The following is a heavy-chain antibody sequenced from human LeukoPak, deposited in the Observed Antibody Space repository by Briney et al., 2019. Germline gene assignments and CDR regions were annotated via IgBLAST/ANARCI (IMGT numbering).Heavy chain of an antibody. V-gene: IGHV1-69*13. CDR3: ARLISSKGYFDY. CDR1: GGTFSSYA. Sequence: ASVKVSCKASGGTFSSYAISWVRQAPGQGLVWMGGIIPIFGTANYAQKFQGRVTITADESTSTAYMELSSLRSEDTAVYYCARLISSKGYFDYWGQGTLVTVSS. D-gene: IGHD2-2*01. J-gene: IGHJ4*02. CDR2: IIPIFGTA.